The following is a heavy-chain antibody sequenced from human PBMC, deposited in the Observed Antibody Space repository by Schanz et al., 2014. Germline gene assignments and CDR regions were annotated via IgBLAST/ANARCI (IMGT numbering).Heavy chain of an antibody. V-gene: IGHV3-23*04. J-gene: IGHJ4*02. CDR3: ARGRTFDY. Sequence: EVQLVESGGALVQPGGSLRLSCSASGFTFSTYAMSWARQTPGKGLEWVSTISGRSGTTNYADPVKGRFTISRDNSKNTLYLQMKSLRVEDTAVYYCARGRTFDYWGQGTLVTVSS. CDR2: ISGRSGTT. CDR1: GFTFSTYA.